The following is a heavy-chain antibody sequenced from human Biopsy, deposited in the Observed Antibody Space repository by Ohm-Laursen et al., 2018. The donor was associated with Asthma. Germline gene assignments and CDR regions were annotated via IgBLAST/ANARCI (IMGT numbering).Heavy chain of an antibody. CDR2: TNERGVT. CDR1: PGSFSGFF. CDR3: ARGPELDV. J-gene: IGHJ6*02. V-gene: IGHV4-34*01. Sequence: GTLSLTWDVYPGSFSGFFWTWIRQSPGKGLEWIGETNERGVTDNNPSLKSQVIISIDTYWNRVSLKLTSVTAADTAVYYCARGPELDVWGQGTTVTVSS.